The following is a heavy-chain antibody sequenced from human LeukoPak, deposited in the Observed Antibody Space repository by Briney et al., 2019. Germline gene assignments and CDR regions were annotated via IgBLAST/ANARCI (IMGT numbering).Heavy chain of an antibody. CDR2: ISYDGNNR. Sequence: GGSLRLSCAASRFTFSSYGMHWVRQAPGKGLEWVAVISYDGNNRYYADSVKGRFTITRYNSKNTLYLQMNSLRAEDTAVYYCAKVKGEVIGAFDIWGQGTMVTVSS. D-gene: IGHD3-16*01. CDR3: AKVKGEVIGAFDI. CDR1: RFTFSSYG. V-gene: IGHV3-30*18. J-gene: IGHJ3*02.